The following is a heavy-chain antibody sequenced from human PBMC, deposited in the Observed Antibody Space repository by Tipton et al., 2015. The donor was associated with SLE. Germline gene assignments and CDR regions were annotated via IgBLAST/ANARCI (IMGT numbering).Heavy chain of an antibody. CDR2: INHSGST. Sequence: TLSLTCTVSGGSISSSSYYWSWIRQPPGKGLEWIGEINHSGSTNYNPSLKSRVIISVAKSKNLFTLKLTSVTAADTAVYFCARRLFDGSGSIWGQGTLVTVSS. J-gene: IGHJ4*02. D-gene: IGHD3-22*01. V-gene: IGHV4-39*06. CDR3: ARRLFDGSGSI. CDR1: GGSISSSSYY.